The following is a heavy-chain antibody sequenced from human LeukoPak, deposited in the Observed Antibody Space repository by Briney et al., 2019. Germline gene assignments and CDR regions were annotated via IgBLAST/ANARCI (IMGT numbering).Heavy chain of an antibody. D-gene: IGHD2-2*02. Sequence: PSQNLSLTCTVSGGSITSGSYYWSWIRQPAGKGLEWIGRIYTSGSTNYNPSLKSRVTISVDTSKNQFSLKLSSVTAADTAVYYCARGPSLVPAAIDYYYYYMDVWGKGTTVTVSS. CDR2: IYTSGST. CDR1: GGSITSGSYY. CDR3: ARGPSLVPAAIDYYYYYMDV. J-gene: IGHJ6*03. V-gene: IGHV4-61*02.